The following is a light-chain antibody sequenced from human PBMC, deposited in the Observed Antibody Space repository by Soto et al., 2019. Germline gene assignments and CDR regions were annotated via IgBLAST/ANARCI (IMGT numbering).Light chain of an antibody. V-gene: IGLV2-14*03. Sequence: QSALTQPASVSGSPGQSITISCTGTSSDVGAYNYVSWYQQHPGKAPKLMIYDVSNRPSGVSNRFSGSKSGNTASLTISGLQAEDEADYYCSSVTRSSTTVVFGGGTKLTVL. CDR2: DVS. J-gene: IGLJ2*01. CDR1: SSDVGAYNY. CDR3: SSVTRSSTTVV.